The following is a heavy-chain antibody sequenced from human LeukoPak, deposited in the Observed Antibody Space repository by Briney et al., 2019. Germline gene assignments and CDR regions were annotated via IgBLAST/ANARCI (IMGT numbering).Heavy chain of an antibody. V-gene: IGHV4-34*01. D-gene: IGHD4-17*01. CDR3: ARPTTVVTRSFGY. CDR2: INHSGST. CDR1: GGSFSGYY. Sequence: SETLSLTCAVYGGSFSGYYWSWIRQPPGKGLEWIGEINHSGSTNYNPSLKSRVTISVDTSKNQFSLKLSSVTAADTAVYYCARPTTVVTRSFGYWGQGTLVTVSS. J-gene: IGHJ4*02.